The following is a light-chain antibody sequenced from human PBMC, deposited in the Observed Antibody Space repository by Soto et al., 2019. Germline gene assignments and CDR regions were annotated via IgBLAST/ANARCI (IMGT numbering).Light chain of an antibody. CDR1: QSVSTN. V-gene: IGKV3-15*01. Sequence: MTQSPTTLSVSPGEKTALSCRASQSVSTNLAWYQQKPGQPPRLLIYFASTRATAVPARFTAGGSGTEFTLTISSLQSDDLAVYYCQQYDKWPRTFGQGTNVDIK. CDR2: FAS. J-gene: IGKJ1*01. CDR3: QQYDKWPRT.